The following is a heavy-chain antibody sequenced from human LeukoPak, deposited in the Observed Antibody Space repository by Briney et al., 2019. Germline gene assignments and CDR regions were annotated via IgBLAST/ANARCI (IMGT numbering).Heavy chain of an antibody. D-gene: IGHD3-22*01. Sequence: GGSLRLSCAASGFTFSSYAMSWVRQAPGKGLEWVSAISGSGGSTYYADPVKGRFTISRDNSKNTLYLQMNSLRAEDTAVYYCGKGGVSMIVVWYFDYWGQGTLVTVSS. CDR2: ISGSGGST. CDR3: GKGGVSMIVVWYFDY. J-gene: IGHJ4*02. CDR1: GFTFSSYA. V-gene: IGHV3-23*01.